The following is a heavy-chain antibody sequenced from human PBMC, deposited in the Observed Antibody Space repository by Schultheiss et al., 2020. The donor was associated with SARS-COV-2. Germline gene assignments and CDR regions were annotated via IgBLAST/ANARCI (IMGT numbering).Heavy chain of an antibody. J-gene: IGHJ5*02. CDR2: IYYSGST. Sequence: LRLSCAVSGGSISSGGYSWSWIRQPPGKGLEWIGYIYYSGSTYYNPSLKSRVTISVDTSKNQFSLKLSSVTAADTAVYYCARAFANRITIFGVVRFVGWFDPWGQGTLVTVSS. D-gene: IGHD3-3*01. CDR1: GGSISSGGYS. V-gene: IGHV4-30-2*05. CDR3: ARAFANRITIFGVVRFVGWFDP.